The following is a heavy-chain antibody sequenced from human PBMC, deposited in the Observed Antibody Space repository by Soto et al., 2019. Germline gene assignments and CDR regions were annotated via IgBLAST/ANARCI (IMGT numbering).Heavy chain of an antibody. CDR1: GFSVSSDY. J-gene: IGHJ4*02. V-gene: IGHV3-53*01. CDR3: ARDGGGGRGRETAMAREPHFDC. D-gene: IGHD5-18*01. CDR2: IYSGGSA. Sequence: GWSLRLSCAASGFSVSSDYMSWVRQAPGKGLEWLSVIYSGGSAYYADSVKGRFTISRDNSKNTLSLQMNSLRAEDTAVYYCARDGGGGRGRETAMAREPHFDCWGQGTLVTVSS.